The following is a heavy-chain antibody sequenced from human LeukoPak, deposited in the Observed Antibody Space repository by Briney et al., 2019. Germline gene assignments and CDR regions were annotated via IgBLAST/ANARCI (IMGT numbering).Heavy chain of an antibody. CDR1: GFTFSSYA. CDR2: IKSKTDGGTT. CDR3: TTYYYDSSGYYR. J-gene: IGHJ4*02. D-gene: IGHD3-22*01. V-gene: IGHV3-15*01. Sequence: PGGSLRLSCAASGFTFSSYAMSWVRQAPGKGLEWVGRIKSKTDGGTTDYAAPVKGRFTIPRDVSKNTLYLQMNGLKTEDTAVYYCTTYYYDSSGYYRWGQGTLVTVSS.